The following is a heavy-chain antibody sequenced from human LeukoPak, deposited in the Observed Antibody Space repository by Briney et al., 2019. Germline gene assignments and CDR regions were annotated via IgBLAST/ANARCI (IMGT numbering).Heavy chain of an antibody. CDR1: GYTFTGYY. CDR2: INPNSGGT. CDR3: ARDLDYYDSSGTNDY. D-gene: IGHD3-22*01. J-gene: IGHJ4*02. V-gene: IGHV1-2*02. Sequence: ASVKVSCKASGYTFTGYYMHWVRQAPGQGLEWMGWINPNSGGTNYAQKFQGRVTMTRDTSISTAYMELSRLRSDDTAVYYCARDLDYYDSSGTNDYWGQGTLVTVSS.